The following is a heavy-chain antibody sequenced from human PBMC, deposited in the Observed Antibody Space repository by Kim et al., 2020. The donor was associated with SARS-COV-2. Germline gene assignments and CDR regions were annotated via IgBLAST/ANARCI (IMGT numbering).Heavy chain of an antibody. CDR1: GFTFSSYG. D-gene: IGHD3-22*01. CDR3: AREDYDNEGGWFGR. CDR2: IWNDGSNN. V-gene: IGHV3-33*01. Sequence: GGSLRLSCAASGFTFSSYGMHWVRQAPGKGLEWVAVIWNDGSNNYYADSVKGRFTISRDNSKNTLYLQMNSLRAEDTAVYYCAREDYDNEGGWFGRWGQG. J-gene: IGHJ5*02.